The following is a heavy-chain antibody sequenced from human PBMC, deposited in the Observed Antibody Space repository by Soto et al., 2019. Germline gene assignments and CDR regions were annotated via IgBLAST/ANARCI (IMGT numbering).Heavy chain of an antibody. Sequence: SETLSLTCAVYGGSFSGYYWSWIRQPPGKGLEWIGEINHSGSTNYNPSLKSRVTISVDTSKNQFSLKLSSVTAADTAVYYCARAGIAARKKGSFDYWGQGTLVTVSS. CDR2: INHSGST. CDR1: GGSFSGYY. D-gene: IGHD6-6*01. CDR3: ARAGIAARKKGSFDY. V-gene: IGHV4-34*01. J-gene: IGHJ4*02.